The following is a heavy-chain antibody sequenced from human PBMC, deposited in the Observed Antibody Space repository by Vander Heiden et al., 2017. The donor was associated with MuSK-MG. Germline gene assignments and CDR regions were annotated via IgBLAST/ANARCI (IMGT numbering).Heavy chain of an antibody. Sequence: QVQLQQWGAGLLKPSETLSLTCAVYGGSFSGYYWSWIRQPPGKGLEWIGEINHSGSTNYNPSLKSRVTISVDTSKNQFSLKLSSVTAADTAVYYCARLPPKLGYCSGGSCSWGQGTLVTVSS. D-gene: IGHD2-15*01. CDR2: INHSGST. CDR3: ARLPPKLGYCSGGSCS. CDR1: GGSFSGYY. J-gene: IGHJ5*02. V-gene: IGHV4-34*01.